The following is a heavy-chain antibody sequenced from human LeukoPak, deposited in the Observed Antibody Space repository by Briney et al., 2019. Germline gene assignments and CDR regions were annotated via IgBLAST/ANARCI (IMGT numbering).Heavy chain of an antibody. Sequence: SGSLSLTCTVSVGALTSGGYSWNWIRQPPGKGLEGVGCIYDRGPAYYNPSLKSRFTISVDRPKNPFFLSVTSLTAADTSVYYCARSRQASGLFNSWGQGTLVVVSS. CDR2: IYDRGPA. CDR1: VGALTSGGYS. J-gene: IGHJ5*01. D-gene: IGHD3-10*01. CDR3: ARSRQASGLFNS. V-gene: IGHV4-30-2*01.